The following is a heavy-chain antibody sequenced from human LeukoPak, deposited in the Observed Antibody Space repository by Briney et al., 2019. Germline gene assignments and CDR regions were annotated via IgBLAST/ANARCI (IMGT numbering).Heavy chain of an antibody. CDR2: INHRGST. D-gene: IGHD3-22*01. CDR1: GGSFSGYY. CDR3: ATRFVDSSGYYRSHFGY. V-gene: IGHV4-34*01. J-gene: IGHJ4*02. Sequence: SETLSLTCAVYGGSFSGYYWSWIRQPPGKGLEWIGEINHRGSTNYNPSLKSRVTISVDTSKNQFSLKLSSVTAADTAVYYCATRFVDSSGYYRSHFGYWGQGTLVTVSS.